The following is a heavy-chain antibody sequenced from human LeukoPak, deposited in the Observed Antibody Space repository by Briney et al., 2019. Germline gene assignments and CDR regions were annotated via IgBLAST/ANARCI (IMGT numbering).Heavy chain of an antibody. CDR3: AREGRRGIVVVPAAIPKTYFDY. CDR1: GGSISSYY. D-gene: IGHD2-2*01. Sequence: SETLSLTCTVPGGSISSYYWSWIRQPAGKGLEWIGRIYTSGSTNYNPSLKSRVTMSVDTSKNQFSLKLSSVTAADTAVYYCAREGRRGIVVVPAAIPKTYFDYWGQGTLVTVSS. V-gene: IGHV4-4*07. CDR2: IYTSGST. J-gene: IGHJ4*02.